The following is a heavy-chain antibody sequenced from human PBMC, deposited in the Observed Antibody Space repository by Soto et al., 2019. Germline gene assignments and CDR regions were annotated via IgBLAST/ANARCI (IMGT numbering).Heavy chain of an antibody. CDR2: IYYRGST. Sequence: SETLSLTCNVSGGSISGYYWSWIRQSPGKGLEYIGYIYYRGSTNYNSSLKSRVTMSVDTSRNQFSLKMNSVTAADTDGYYCARQQLLPFYYALDVWGQETTVTVSS. J-gene: IGHJ6*02. D-gene: IGHD1-26*01. V-gene: IGHV4-59*01. CDR3: ARQQLLPFYYALDV. CDR1: GGSISGYY.